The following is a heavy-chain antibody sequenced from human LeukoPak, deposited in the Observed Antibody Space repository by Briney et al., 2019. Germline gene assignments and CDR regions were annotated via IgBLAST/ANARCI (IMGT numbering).Heavy chain of an antibody. V-gene: IGHV1-8*01. CDR1: GYTFTSYD. J-gene: IGHJ5*02. CDR2: MNPNSGNT. CDR3: ASVGIAAAGTFDP. D-gene: IGHD6-13*01. Sequence: ASVNVSCKASGYTFTSYDINWVRQAAGQGLEWMGWMNPNSGNTGYAQKFQGRVTMTRNTSISTAYMELSSLRSEDTAVYYCASVGIAAAGTFDPWGQGTLVTVSS.